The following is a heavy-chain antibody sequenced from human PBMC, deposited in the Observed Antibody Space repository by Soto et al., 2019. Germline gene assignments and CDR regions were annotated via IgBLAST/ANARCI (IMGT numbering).Heavy chain of an antibody. CDR1: GFTLSNAGMG. D-gene: IGHD2-15*01. J-gene: IGHJ5*02. V-gene: IGHV2-26*01. CDR2: IFSNDEK. Sequence: QVTLKESGPVLVKPTETLTLTCTVSGFTLSNAGMGVSWIRQPPGKALEWLAHIFSNDEKRFSKSLNNRLTNSKDTSNSQVVLIMTNMDPVDTATYYCAQTEDGGRSRTPAGWFDAWGQGTLVTVSS. CDR3: AQTEDGGRSRTPAGWFDA.